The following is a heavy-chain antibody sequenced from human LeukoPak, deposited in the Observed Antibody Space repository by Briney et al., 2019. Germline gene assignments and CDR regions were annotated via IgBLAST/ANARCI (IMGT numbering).Heavy chain of an antibody. J-gene: IGHJ4*02. Sequence: GGSLRLSCAASGFTFSSYAMSWVRQAPGKGLEWVSAISGSGGSTYYADSVKGRFTISRDNSKNTLYLQMNSLRAEDTAVYYCAKDQKPTYYYDSSGYWPFDYWGQGTLVTVSS. CDR1: GFTFSSYA. CDR2: ISGSGGST. V-gene: IGHV3-23*01. CDR3: AKDQKPTYYYDSSGYWPFDY. D-gene: IGHD3-22*01.